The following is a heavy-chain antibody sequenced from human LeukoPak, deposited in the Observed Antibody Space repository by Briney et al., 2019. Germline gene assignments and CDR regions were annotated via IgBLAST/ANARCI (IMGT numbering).Heavy chain of an antibody. CDR2: ISTGGSSI. Sequence: QPGGSLRLSCAASGFTFSGYEMNWVRQAPGKGLEWVSYISTGGSSIYYADSVKGRFTISRDNAKNSLYLQMNSLRAEDTAVYYCARDWTKGLDDAFDIWGQGTMVTVSS. D-gene: IGHD3/OR15-3a*01. J-gene: IGHJ3*02. CDR3: ARDWTKGLDDAFDI. V-gene: IGHV3-48*03. CDR1: GFTFSGYE.